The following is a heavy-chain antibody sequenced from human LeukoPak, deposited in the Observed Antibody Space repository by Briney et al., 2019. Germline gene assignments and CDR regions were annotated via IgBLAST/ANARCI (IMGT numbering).Heavy chain of an antibody. D-gene: IGHD2-15*01. Sequence: VASVKVSCKASGYTFTGYYMHWVRQAPGQGLEWMGWINPNSGGTNYAQKFQGRVTMTRDTSISTAYMELSRLRSDDTAVYYCARDPDIVAVVAATPGAFDYWGQGTLVTVSS. CDR1: GYTFTGYY. CDR3: ARDPDIVAVVAATPGAFDY. J-gene: IGHJ4*02. CDR2: INPNSGGT. V-gene: IGHV1-2*02.